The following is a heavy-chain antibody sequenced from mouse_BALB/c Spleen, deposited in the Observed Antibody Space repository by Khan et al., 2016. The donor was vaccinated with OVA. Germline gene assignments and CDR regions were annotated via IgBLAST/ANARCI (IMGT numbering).Heavy chain of an antibody. CDR1: GYTFTNYG. D-gene: IGHD1-2*01. CDR3: ARDYGYAY. V-gene: IGHV9-3-1*01. Sequence: QIQLVQSGPELKKPGETVKISCKASGYTFTNYGMNWVKQAPGKGLKWMGWINTYTGEPTYADDFKGRFAFSLATSASTAYLQINNLKNEDTATYFCARDYGYAYWGQGTLVTVSA. CDR2: INTYTGEP. J-gene: IGHJ3*01.